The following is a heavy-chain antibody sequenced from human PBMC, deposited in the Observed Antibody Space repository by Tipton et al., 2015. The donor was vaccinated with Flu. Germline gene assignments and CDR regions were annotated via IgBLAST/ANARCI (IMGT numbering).Heavy chain of an antibody. CDR3: AREDRLVGSNCFDF. V-gene: IGHV3-7*01. CDR1: GFTFSNYW. D-gene: IGHD1-26*01. J-gene: IGHJ4*02. Sequence: SLRLSCAASGFTFSNYWMSWVRQAPGKGLEWVAEIKQDGNEKYYVDSVKGRFTISRDNAKNSLYLQMNSLRVEDTAVYYCAREDRLVGSNCFDFWGQGTLVTVSS. CDR2: IKQDGNEK.